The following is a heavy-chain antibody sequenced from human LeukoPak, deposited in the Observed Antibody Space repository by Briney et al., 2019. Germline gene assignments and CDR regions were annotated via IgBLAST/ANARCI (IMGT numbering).Heavy chain of an antibody. Sequence: SETLSLTCTVSGGSISSSSYYWGWIRQPPGKGLEWIGSIYYSGSTYYNPSLKSRVTISVDTSKNQFSLKLSSVTAADTAVYYCASGDYDFWSGYLKYGMDVWGQGTTVTVSS. J-gene: IGHJ6*02. D-gene: IGHD3-3*01. V-gene: IGHV4-39*01. CDR2: IYYSGST. CDR3: ASGDYDFWSGYLKYGMDV. CDR1: GGSISSSSYY.